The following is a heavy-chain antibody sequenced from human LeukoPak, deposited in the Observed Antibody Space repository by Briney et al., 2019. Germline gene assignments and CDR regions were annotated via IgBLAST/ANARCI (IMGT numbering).Heavy chain of an antibody. V-gene: IGHV4-31*03. CDR2: IYYSGRT. J-gene: IGHJ4*02. CDR1: GGXISSGGYY. Sequence: SQTLSLTCTVSGGXISSGGYYWSWLRQHPGRGLEWLGYIYYSGRTYYNPSLESRVIISLDTSKNQFSLKLSSVTAADTAVYYCARRSSSSGYFDYWGQGTLVTVSS. D-gene: IGHD6-6*01. CDR3: ARRSSSSGYFDY.